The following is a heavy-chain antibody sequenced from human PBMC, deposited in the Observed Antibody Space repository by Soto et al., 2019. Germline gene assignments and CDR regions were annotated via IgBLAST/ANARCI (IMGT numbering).Heavy chain of an antibody. CDR1: GGSISSYY. CDR2: IYYSGST. D-gene: IGHD6-6*01. CDR3: ARGIAARRDDAFDI. V-gene: IGHV4-59*08. Sequence: SETLSLTCTVSGGSISSYYWSWIRQPPGKGLEWIGYIYYSGSTNYNPSLKSRVTISVDTSKNQFSLKLSSVTAADTAVYYCARGIAARRDDAFDIWGQGTMVTVSS. J-gene: IGHJ3*02.